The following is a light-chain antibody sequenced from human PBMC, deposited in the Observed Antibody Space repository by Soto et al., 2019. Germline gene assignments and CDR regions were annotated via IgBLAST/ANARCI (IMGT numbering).Light chain of an antibody. CDR1: SSDVGGYNY. Sequence: QSALTQPRSVSGSPGQSVTISCTGTSSDVGGYNYVSWYQQHPGEAPKLMIYDVSKQPSGVPDRFSGSKSGNTASLTISGLQAEDEADYYCCSYAGSYTDWVFGGGTKLAVL. CDR2: DVS. V-gene: IGLV2-11*01. CDR3: CSYAGSYTDWV. J-gene: IGLJ3*02.